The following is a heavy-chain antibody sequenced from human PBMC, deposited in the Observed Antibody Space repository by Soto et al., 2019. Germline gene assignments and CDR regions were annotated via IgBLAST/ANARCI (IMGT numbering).Heavy chain of an antibody. CDR1: GFTFSSYA. Sequence: GGSLRLSCAASGFTFSSYAMHWVRQAPGKGLEWVAVISYDGSNKYYADSVKGRFTVSRDNSKNTVYLQMNSLRGEDTAVYYCAQDTSFAYWGRGTLVTVSS. D-gene: IGHD2-2*01. CDR3: AQDTSFAY. CDR2: ISYDGSNK. V-gene: IGHV3-30-3*01. J-gene: IGHJ4*02.